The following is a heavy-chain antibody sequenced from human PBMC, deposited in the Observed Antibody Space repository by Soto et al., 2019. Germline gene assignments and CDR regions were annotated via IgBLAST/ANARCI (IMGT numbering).Heavy chain of an antibody. CDR1: GGSISSTDPY. J-gene: IGHJ6*02. CDR3: ARLVFHCLRGSCDDYSFYGLDV. V-gene: IGHV4-39*01. Sequence: SETLSLTSTVTGGSISSTDPYWGWVRQPPGKGLEWLGSIYFAGSTFHNPALKSRATISVDTSRNQFSLRLTTVTASDTAVYYCARLVFHCLRGSCDDYSFYGLDVWGQGTTVT. CDR2: IYFAGST. D-gene: IGHD2-15*01.